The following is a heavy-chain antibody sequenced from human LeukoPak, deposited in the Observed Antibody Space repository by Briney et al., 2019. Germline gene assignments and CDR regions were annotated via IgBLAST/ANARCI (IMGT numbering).Heavy chain of an antibody. CDR2: IYYSGST. V-gene: IGHV4-59*01. CDR3: ARGYCSSTSCYFAFEI. CDR1: GGSISSYY. Sequence: PSQTLSLTCTVSGGSISSYYWSWIRQPPGKGLEWIGYIYYSGSTHYNPSLKSRVTISVDTSKNQFSLKLSSVTAADTAVYYCARGYCSSTSCYFAFEIWGQGTMVTVSS. J-gene: IGHJ3*02. D-gene: IGHD2-2*01.